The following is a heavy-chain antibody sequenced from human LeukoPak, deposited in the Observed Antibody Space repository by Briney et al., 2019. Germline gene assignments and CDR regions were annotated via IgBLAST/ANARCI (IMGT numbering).Heavy chain of an antibody. CDR1: GGSISSYY. Sequence: TSETLSLTCTVSGGSISSYYWSWIRQPPGKGLEWIGYIYYSGSTNYNPSLKSRVTISVATSKNQFSLKLSSVTAADTAVYYCARKRSSGFDYWGQGTLVTVSS. CDR3: ARKRSSGFDY. CDR2: IYYSGST. V-gene: IGHV4-59*08. D-gene: IGHD6-19*01. J-gene: IGHJ4*02.